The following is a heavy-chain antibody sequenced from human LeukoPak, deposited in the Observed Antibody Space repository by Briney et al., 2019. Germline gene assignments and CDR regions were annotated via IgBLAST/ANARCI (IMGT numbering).Heavy chain of an antibody. D-gene: IGHD2-15*01. Sequence: GGSLRLSCAASGFTFSSYSMNWVRQAPGKGLERVSSISSSSSYIYYADSVKGRFTISRDNAKNSLYLQMNSLRAEDTAVYYCARSASCSGGSCYGVWGYWGQGTLVTVSS. CDR1: GFTFSSYS. V-gene: IGHV3-21*01. CDR2: ISSSSSYI. J-gene: IGHJ4*02. CDR3: ARSASCSGGSCYGVWGY.